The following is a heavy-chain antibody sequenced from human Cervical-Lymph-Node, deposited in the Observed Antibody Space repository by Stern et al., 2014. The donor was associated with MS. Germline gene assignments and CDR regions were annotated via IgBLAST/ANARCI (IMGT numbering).Heavy chain of an antibody. CDR1: GFTFSSYG. V-gene: IGHV3-30*18. CDR2: ISSDGTEE. Sequence: AQLVESGGGVVQPGRSLRLSCSASGFTFSSYGMHWVRQIPGKGLEWVALISSDGTEEFYADSVKGRFTISRDNSKKTLYLQMNGLRAEDTAVYSCAKRRDGFNYLASWGQGTLVTVSS. D-gene: IGHD5-24*01. CDR3: AKRRDGFNYLAS. J-gene: IGHJ5*01.